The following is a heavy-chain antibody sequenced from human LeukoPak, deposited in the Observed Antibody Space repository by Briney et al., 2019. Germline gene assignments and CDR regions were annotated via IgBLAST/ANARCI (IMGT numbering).Heavy chain of an antibody. CDR3: ARVISHGYSDS. J-gene: IGHJ4*02. CDR2: IFYSGTT. V-gene: IGHV4-59*01. Sequence: ASETLSLTCSVSGGSISGDYWSWIRQPPRKGLEWIGYIFYSGTTKYNPSLKSRVTISVDMSKNQFSLKLTSVTAADTAVYYCARVISHGYSDSWGQGTLVTVSS. D-gene: IGHD5-18*01. CDR1: GGSISGDY.